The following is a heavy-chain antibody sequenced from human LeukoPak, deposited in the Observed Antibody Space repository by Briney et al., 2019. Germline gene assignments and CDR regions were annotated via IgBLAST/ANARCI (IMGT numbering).Heavy chain of an antibody. D-gene: IGHD3-22*01. V-gene: IGHV1-18*01. CDR3: ARDDYYDSTSYYKF. CDR1: GYIFTNFA. J-gene: IGHJ4*02. Sequence: ASVKVSCKASGYIFTNFAISWVRQAPGQGLEWMGWISSYNGNTNYAQKLQGRVTMTTDTSTSTAYMELRSLRSDDTAVYYCARDDYYDSTSYYKFWGQGTLVTVSS. CDR2: ISSYNGNT.